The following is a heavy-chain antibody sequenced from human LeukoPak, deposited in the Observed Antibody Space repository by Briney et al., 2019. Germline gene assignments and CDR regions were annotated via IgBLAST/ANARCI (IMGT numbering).Heavy chain of an antibody. V-gene: IGHV3-30*18. CDR3: AKAYSPNAFDI. CDR1: GLTFSDYG. D-gene: IGHD2-21*01. Sequence: GGSLRLSCAASGLTFSDYGMHWVRQAPGKGLEWVAVISSDGNNKLYADSVKGRFTISRDNSKTTLYMQMNSLRAEDTAVYYCAKAYSPNAFDIWGQGTMVTVSS. CDR2: ISSDGNNK. J-gene: IGHJ3*02.